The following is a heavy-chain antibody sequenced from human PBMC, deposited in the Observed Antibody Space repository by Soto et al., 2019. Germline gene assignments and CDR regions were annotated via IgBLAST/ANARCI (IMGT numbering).Heavy chain of an antibody. CDR2: IYYSGST. CDR3: ARRALPQCINGVCYKDGFWDY. V-gene: IGHV4-31*03. D-gene: IGHD2-8*01. Sequence: SETLSLTCTVSGGSISSGGYYWSWIRQHPGKGLEWIGYIYYSGSTYYNPSLKSRATISVDTSKNQFSLKLTSVTAADTAVYYCARRALPQCINGVCYKDGFWDYWGQGALVTVSS. CDR1: GGSISSGGYY. J-gene: IGHJ4*02.